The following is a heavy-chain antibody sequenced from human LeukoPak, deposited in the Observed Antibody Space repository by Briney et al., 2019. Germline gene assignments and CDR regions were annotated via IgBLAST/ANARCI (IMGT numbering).Heavy chain of an antibody. CDR1: GYTFTGYY. Sequence: ASVKVSCKASGYTFTGYYMHWVRQAPGQGLERMGWINPNSGGTNYAQKFQGRVTMTRDTSISTAYMELSRLRSDDTAVYYCARSPIAAAGTVDYWGQGTLVTVSS. D-gene: IGHD6-13*01. CDR2: INPNSGGT. V-gene: IGHV1-2*02. CDR3: ARSPIAAAGTVDY. J-gene: IGHJ4*02.